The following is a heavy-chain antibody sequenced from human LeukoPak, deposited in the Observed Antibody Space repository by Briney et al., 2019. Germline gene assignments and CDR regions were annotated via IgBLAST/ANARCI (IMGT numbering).Heavy chain of an antibody. V-gene: IGHV4-34*01. D-gene: IGHD2-2*01. Sequence: PSETLSLTCAVYGGSFSGYYWSWIRQPPGKGLEWIGEINHSGSTNYNPSLKSRVTISVDTSKNQFSLKLSSVTAADTAVYYCARLITTYQLPYPWGQGTLVTVSS. J-gene: IGHJ5*02. CDR1: GGSFSGYY. CDR2: INHSGST. CDR3: ARLITTYQLPYP.